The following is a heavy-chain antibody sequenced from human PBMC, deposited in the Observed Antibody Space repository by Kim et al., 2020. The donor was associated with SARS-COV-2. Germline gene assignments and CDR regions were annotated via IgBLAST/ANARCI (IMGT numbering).Heavy chain of an antibody. D-gene: IGHD1-26*01. J-gene: IGHJ3*02. V-gene: IGHV1-18*01. CDR2: ISAYNGNT. CDR3: ARNWVQWELLGAFDI. CDR1: GYTFTSYG. Sequence: ASVKVSCKASGYTFTSYGISWVRQAPGQGLEWMGWISAYNGNTNYAQKLQGRVTMTTDTSTSTAYMELRSLRSDDTAVYYCARNWVQWELLGAFDIWGQGTMVTVSS.